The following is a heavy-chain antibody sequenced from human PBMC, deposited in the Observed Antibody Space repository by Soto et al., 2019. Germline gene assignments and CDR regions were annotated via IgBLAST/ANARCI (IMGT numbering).Heavy chain of an antibody. D-gene: IGHD3-10*01. V-gene: IGHV4-61*01. CDR2: IYYSGST. CDR1: GGSVSSGSYY. CDR3: ATQYYYGSGSRYYGMDV. J-gene: IGHJ6*02. Sequence: SETLSLTCTVSGGSVSSGSYYWSWIRQPPGKGLEWIGYIYYSGSTNYNPSLKSRVTISVDTSRNQFSLKLSSVTAADTAVYYCATQYYYGSGSRYYGMDVWGQGTTVTVSS.